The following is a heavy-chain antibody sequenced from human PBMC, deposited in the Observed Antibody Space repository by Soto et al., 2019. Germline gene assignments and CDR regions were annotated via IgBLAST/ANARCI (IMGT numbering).Heavy chain of an antibody. CDR1: GGSISSGGYY. D-gene: IGHD5-12*01. Sequence: PSETLSRTCTVSGGSISSGGYYWSWLRQHPGKGLEWIGYIYYSGSTYYNPSLKSRVTISVDTSKNQFSLKLSSVTAADTAVYYCARDALATVEMATIYYYGMDVWGQGTTVTVSS. CDR3: ARDALATVEMATIYYYGMDV. V-gene: IGHV4-31*03. CDR2: IYYSGST. J-gene: IGHJ6*02.